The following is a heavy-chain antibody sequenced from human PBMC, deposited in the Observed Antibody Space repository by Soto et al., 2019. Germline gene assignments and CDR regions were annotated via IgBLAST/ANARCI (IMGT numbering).Heavy chain of an antibody. Sequence: QVQLVQSGAEVKKPGSSVKVSCKASEGTFSNYAISWVRQAPGQGLEWMGGIIPISGTANYAQKFQGRVTITAGESTSTAYTELSSLRSEDTAVYYCARSQGSSTSLEIYYYYYYGMDVWGQGTTVTVSS. D-gene: IGHD2-2*01. CDR3: ARSQGSSTSLEIYYYYYYGMDV. CDR2: IIPISGTA. V-gene: IGHV1-69*01. CDR1: EGTFSNYA. J-gene: IGHJ6*02.